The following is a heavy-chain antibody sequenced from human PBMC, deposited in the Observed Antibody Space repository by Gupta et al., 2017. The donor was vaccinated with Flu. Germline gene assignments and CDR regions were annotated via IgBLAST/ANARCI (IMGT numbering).Heavy chain of an antibody. D-gene: IGHD3-3*01. CDR2: IDYSGGT. CDR3: AGLAGNYDFWSGYYSSYGMDV. CDR1: GGSISSSY. Sequence: QVQLQESGPALVKPSETLSRTCTASGGSISSSYWRWIRQPPGRGLEWIGYIDYSGGTNYNPSLKSRVTLSVDTSKNQFALKLSSVTAADTAVYYCAGLAGNYDFWSGYYSSYGMDVWGQGTTVTVSS. J-gene: IGHJ6*02. V-gene: IGHV4-59*01.